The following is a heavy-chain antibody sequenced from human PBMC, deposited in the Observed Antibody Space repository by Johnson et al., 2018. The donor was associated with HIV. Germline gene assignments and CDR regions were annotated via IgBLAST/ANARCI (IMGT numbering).Heavy chain of an antibody. J-gene: IGHJ3*02. V-gene: IGHV3-33*06. Sequence: QEQLVESGGGVVQPGRSLRLSCEASGFTFRDYGMHWVRQAPGKGLEWVAVIWFDGITKYYSDSVKGRFTISRDLSKNTLFLQMNSLRADDTAVYYCAKVAVATAAGGVGLNIWGPGTMVTVSS. D-gene: IGHD6-13*01. CDR2: IWFDGITK. CDR1: GFTFRDYG. CDR3: AKVAVATAAGGVGLNI.